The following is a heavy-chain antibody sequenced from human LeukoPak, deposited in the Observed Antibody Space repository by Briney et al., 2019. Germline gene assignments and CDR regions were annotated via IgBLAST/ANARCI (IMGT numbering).Heavy chain of an antibody. CDR1: GGTFSSYA. Sequence: SVKVTCKASGGTFSSYAISWVRQAPGQGLEWMGGIIPIFGTANYAQKFQGRVTITADESTSTAYMELSSLRSEDTAVYYCARDVSDCSGGSCYSYYFDYWGQGTLVTVSS. CDR3: ARDVSDCSGGSCYSYYFDY. D-gene: IGHD2-15*01. CDR2: IIPIFGTA. V-gene: IGHV1-69*13. J-gene: IGHJ4*02.